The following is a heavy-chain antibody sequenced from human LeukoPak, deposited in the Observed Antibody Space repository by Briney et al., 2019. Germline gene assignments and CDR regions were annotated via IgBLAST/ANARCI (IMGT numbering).Heavy chain of an antibody. CDR3: ARNQQLGGHSYYYYGMDV. D-gene: IGHD3-16*01. CDR2: ISGGGVTT. J-gene: IGHJ6*02. V-gene: IGHV3-23*01. Sequence: GGSLRLACVGSGFTSIAYALTWARQAPGKGLEWVSGISGGGVTTYYADSVKGRFTISRDNSKNTLYLQMNSLRADDTAIYYCARNQQLGGHSYYYYGMDVWGQGTTVTVSS. CDR1: GFTSIAYA.